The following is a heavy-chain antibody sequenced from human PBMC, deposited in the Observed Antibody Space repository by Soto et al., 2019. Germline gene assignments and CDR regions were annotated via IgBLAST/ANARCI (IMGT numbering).Heavy chain of an antibody. CDR2: ISAYNANT. CDR3: ARRGGVYLRKYFNY. D-gene: IGHD3-10*01. V-gene: IGHV1-18*01. CDR1: GYTFYSYG. J-gene: IGHJ4*02. Sequence: GASVKVSCKTSGYTFYSYGLTWVRQAPGQGLEWMGWISAYNANTNYGKKVQGRVTMTTDTSTSTAYMELRSLRSDDTAVYYCARRGGVYLRKYFNYGGQETRFPVS.